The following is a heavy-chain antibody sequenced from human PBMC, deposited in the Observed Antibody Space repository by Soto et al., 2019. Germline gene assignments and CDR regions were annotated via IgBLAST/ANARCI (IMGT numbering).Heavy chain of an antibody. V-gene: IGHV3-23*01. CDR1: GFAFSTYA. D-gene: IGHD2-8*01. CDR2: ISGSGGSS. Sequence: GGSLRLSCAAAGFAFSTYAMTWVRQAPGKGLEWVSVISGSGGSSYYAASVKGRFTISRDNSKNTLFLQMNGLRAEDTAVYYCASTRHSIVLMVYAPDYYGMDVWGQGTTVTVSS. CDR3: ASTRHSIVLMVYAPDYYGMDV. J-gene: IGHJ6*02.